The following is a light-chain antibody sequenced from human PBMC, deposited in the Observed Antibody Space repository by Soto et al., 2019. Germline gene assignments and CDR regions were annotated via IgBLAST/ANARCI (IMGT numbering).Light chain of an antibody. CDR1: QSVSSSY. Sequence: EIVLTQSPGTLSLSPGERATLSCRASQSVSSSYLAWYQQKPGQAPRLLIYGASSRATGIPDRFSGSGSVTDFTLTISRLEPEDFAVYYCQQYGSSPPNTCGQGPKLEIK. J-gene: IGKJ2*01. V-gene: IGKV3-20*01. CDR3: QQYGSSPPNT. CDR2: GAS.